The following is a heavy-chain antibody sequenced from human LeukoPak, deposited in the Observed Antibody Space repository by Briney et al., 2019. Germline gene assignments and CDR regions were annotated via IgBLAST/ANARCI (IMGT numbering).Heavy chain of an antibody. V-gene: IGHV4-34*01. CDR3: ARKDRIRCFDI. D-gene: IGHD2-15*01. CDR2: INHSGST. Sequence: KTSETLSLTCAVYGGSFSGYYWSWIRQPPGKGLERIGEINHSGSTNYNPSLKSRVTISVDTSKNQFSLKLSSVTAADTAVYYCARKDRIRCFDIWGQGTMVTVSS. CDR1: GGSFSGYY. J-gene: IGHJ3*02.